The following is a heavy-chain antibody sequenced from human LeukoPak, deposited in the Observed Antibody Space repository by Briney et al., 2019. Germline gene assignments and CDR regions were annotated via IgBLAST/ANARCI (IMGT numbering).Heavy chain of an antibody. J-gene: IGHJ4*02. CDR1: GGSISSSSYY. CDR3: ARDSPSRHYDSSGYFPPRLFDY. D-gene: IGHD3-22*01. CDR2: IYYSGST. Sequence: PSETLSLTCTVSGGSISSSSYYWGWIRQPPGKGLEWIGSIYYSGSTYYNPSLKSRVTISVDTSKNQFSLKLSSVTAADTAVYYCARDSPSRHYDSSGYFPPRLFDYWGQGTLVTVSS. V-gene: IGHV4-39*07.